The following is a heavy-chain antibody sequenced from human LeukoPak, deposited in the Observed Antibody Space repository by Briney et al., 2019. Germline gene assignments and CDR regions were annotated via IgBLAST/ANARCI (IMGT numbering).Heavy chain of an antibody. CDR1: GGSFSGYY. D-gene: IGHD6-6*01. V-gene: IGHV4-34*01. CDR3: ARSPPYSSSSPFDY. Sequence: SETLSLTCAVYGGSFSGYYWSWIRQPPGKGLEWIWEINHSGRTNYNPSLKSRVTISVDTSKNQFSLKLSSVTAADTAVYYCARSPPYSSSSPFDYWGQGTLVTVSS. J-gene: IGHJ4*02. CDR2: INHSGRT.